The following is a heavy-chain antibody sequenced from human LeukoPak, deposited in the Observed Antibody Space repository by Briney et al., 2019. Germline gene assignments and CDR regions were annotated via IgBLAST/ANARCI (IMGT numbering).Heavy chain of an antibody. CDR2: XSXLDGKT. D-gene: IGHD2-8*01. CDR3: ARDCPVYNWFDP. J-gene: IGHJ5*02. V-gene: IGHV1-18*01. Sequence: ASVKVSCKASGYIFTNYGIXWVXXXPGXXXXXXGXXSXLDGKTNYAQELQGRVPMTTDTSKTTAYMDLRSLRSDDTAIYYCARDCPVYNWFDPWGQGTLVTVSS. CDR1: GYIFTNYG.